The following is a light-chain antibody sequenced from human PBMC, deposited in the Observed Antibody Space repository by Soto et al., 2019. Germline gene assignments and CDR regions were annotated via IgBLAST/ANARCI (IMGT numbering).Light chain of an antibody. V-gene: IGKV1-6*01. CDR2: AAS. J-gene: IGKJ1*01. CDR3: LQDIKYLWT. Sequence: MTPTPSSQRPSGGESGTMTCPASQGIRNDLGWYQQKTGKAPKLLIYAASSLQSGVPPRFSGSGSGTDFTLAISSLQPEDSATYYCLQDIKYLWTFGQGTKVDIK. CDR1: QGIRND.